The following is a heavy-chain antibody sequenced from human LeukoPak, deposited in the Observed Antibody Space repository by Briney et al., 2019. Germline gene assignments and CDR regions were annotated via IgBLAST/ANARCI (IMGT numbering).Heavy chain of an antibody. V-gene: IGHV3-11*01. Sequence: GGSLRLSCAASGFTFSVYYMSWLRQAPGKGLEWVSYISSSGSTIYYADSVKGRFTIPRDNAKNSLYLQMNSLRAEDTAVYYCARDHRGLGYCSSTSCGMDVWGQGTTVTVSS. CDR1: GFTFSVYY. CDR3: ARDHRGLGYCSSTSCGMDV. D-gene: IGHD2-2*01. CDR2: ISSSGSTI. J-gene: IGHJ6*02.